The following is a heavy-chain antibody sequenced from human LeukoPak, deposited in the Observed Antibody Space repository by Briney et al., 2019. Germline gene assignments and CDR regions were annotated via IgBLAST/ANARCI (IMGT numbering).Heavy chain of an antibody. J-gene: IGHJ4*02. CDR2: ISGSGGST. V-gene: IGHV3-23*01. Sequence: PGGSLRLSCAASGFTFSSYAMSWVRQAPGKGLEWVSAISGSGGSTYYADSVKGRFTISRDNSKNTLYLQMNSLRAEDTVVYYCAKDKGYNWKVAEYYFDYWGQGTLVTVSS. CDR1: GFTFSSYA. D-gene: IGHD1-1*01. CDR3: AKDKGYNWKVAEYYFDY.